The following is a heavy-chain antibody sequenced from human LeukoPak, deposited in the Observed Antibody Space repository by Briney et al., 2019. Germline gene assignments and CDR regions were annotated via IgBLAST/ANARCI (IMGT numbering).Heavy chain of an antibody. CDR2: ISWNSGSI. CDR3: AREDHGGSGY. D-gene: IGHD4-23*01. Sequence: GRSLRLSCAASGFTFDDYAMHWVRQAPGKGLEWVSGISWNSGSIGYADSVKGRFTISRDNAKNSLYLQMNSLRAEDTAVYYCAREDHGGSGYWGQGTLVTVSS. V-gene: IGHV3-9*01. CDR1: GFTFDDYA. J-gene: IGHJ4*02.